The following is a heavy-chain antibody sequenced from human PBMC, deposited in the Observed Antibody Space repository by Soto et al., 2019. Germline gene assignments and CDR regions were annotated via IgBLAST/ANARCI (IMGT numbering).Heavy chain of an antibody. V-gene: IGHV4-30-4*01. Sequence: PSETLSLTCTVSGGSISSGDYYWSWIRQPPGKGLEWIGYIYYSGSTYYNPSLKSRVTISVDTSKNQFSLKLSSVTAADTAVYYCASCKDDSSGYYHFDYWGQGTLVTVSS. CDR3: ASCKDDSSGYYHFDY. CDR2: IYYSGST. D-gene: IGHD3-22*01. CDR1: GGSISSGDYY. J-gene: IGHJ4*02.